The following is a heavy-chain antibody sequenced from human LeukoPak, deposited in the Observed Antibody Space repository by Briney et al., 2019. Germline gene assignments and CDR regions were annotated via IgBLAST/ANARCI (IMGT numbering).Heavy chain of an antibody. V-gene: IGHV4-39*07. CDR2: IYDSGST. Sequence: SETLSLTCTVSGGSIRSSYYYWGWIRQPPGKGLEWIESIYDSGSTYYNPSLKSRVTISVDTSKNQFSLKLSSVTAADTAMYYCARDQGDGYNYEGARCFDLWGRGTLVTVSS. CDR1: GGSIRSSYYY. CDR3: ARDQGDGYNYEGARCFDL. J-gene: IGHJ2*01. D-gene: IGHD5-24*01.